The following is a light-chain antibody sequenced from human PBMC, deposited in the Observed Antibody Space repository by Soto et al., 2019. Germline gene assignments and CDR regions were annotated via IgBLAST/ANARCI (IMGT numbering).Light chain of an antibody. CDR2: EVS. J-gene: IGLJ2*01. Sequence: QSALTQPPSASGSPGQSVTISCTGTSCDVGGYNCVSWYQQHPGKAPKLMIYEVSKRPSGVPDRFSGSKSGTTASLAVSGLQAEDEADYYCSSYAGSNIPVVFGGGTKLTVL. CDR3: SSYAGSNIPVV. V-gene: IGLV2-8*01. CDR1: SCDVGGYNC.